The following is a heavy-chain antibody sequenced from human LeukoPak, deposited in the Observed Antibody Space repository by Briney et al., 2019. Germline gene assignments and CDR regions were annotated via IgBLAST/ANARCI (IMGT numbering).Heavy chain of an antibody. Sequence: GGSLRLSCAASGFTSSDCYMTWIRQAPGKGLEWVSYISSGGSNKYYADSVKGRFTISRDNAKRSLYLQMNSLRAEDTAVYYCARGLWGVAGRGDAFDIWGQGTMVTVSS. CDR2: ISSGGSNK. J-gene: IGHJ3*02. D-gene: IGHD6-19*01. CDR1: GFTSSDCY. V-gene: IGHV3-11*04. CDR3: ARGLWGVAGRGDAFDI.